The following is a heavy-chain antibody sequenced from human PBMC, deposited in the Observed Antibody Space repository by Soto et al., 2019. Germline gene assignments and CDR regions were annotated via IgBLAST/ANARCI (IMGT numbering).Heavy chain of an antibody. CDR1: GGSISGSNYY. D-gene: IGHD3-22*01. J-gene: IGHJ4*02. CDR3: ERLGKDSSGYYYGRIDY. CDR2: VFYRGST. Sequence: QLRLQESGPGRVKPSETLSLTCTVSGGSISGSNYYWGWIRQPPGKGLEWLGSVFYRGSTDYSTSLKSGLTSAVDTSTNQLSRNVSSMTATDTAISYCERLGKDSSGYYYGRIDYWGQGTLVTVSS. V-gene: IGHV4-39*01.